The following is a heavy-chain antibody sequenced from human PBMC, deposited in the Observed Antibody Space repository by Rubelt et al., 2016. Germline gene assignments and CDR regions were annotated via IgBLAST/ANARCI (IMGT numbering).Heavy chain of an antibody. J-gene: IGHJ5*02. CDR2: INHSGST. CDR1: GGSFSGYY. Sequence: QVQLQQWGAGLLKPSETLSLTCAVYGGSFSGYYWSWIRQPPGKGLEWIGEINHSGSTNYNPSLKSRVTISVDTSKNQFARKRSSVTAADTAVYYCARAPWGTPDNWFDPWGQGTLVTVSS. CDR3: ARAPWGTPDNWFDP. V-gene: IGHV4-34*01. D-gene: IGHD3-16*01.